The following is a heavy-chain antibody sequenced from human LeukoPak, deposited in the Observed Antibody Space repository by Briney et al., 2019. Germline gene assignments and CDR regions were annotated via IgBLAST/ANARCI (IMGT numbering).Heavy chain of an antibody. CDR1: GFTFSSYA. Sequence: PGGSLRLSCAASGFTFSSYAMHWVRQAPGKGLEWVAVISYDGSNKYYADSVKGRFTISRDNSKNTLYLQMNSLRAEDTAVYYCAKDYRDSWAGAFDIWGQGTMVTVSS. J-gene: IGHJ3*02. D-gene: IGHD3-16*02. V-gene: IGHV3-30*04. CDR2: ISYDGSNK. CDR3: AKDYRDSWAGAFDI.